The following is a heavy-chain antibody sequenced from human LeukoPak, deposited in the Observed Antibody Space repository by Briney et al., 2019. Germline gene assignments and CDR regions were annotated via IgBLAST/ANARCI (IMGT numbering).Heavy chain of an antibody. CDR2: ISYDGSNK. CDR3: ARPRGTYYYDSSGPTDAFDI. V-gene: IGHV3-30-3*01. D-gene: IGHD3-22*01. Sequence: PGRSLRLSCAASGFTFSSYAMHWVRHAPGKGLEWVAVISYDGSNKYYADSVKGRFTISRDNSKNTLYLQMNSLRAEDTAVYYCARPRGTYYYDSSGPTDAFDIWGQGTMVTVSS. CDR1: GFTFSSYA. J-gene: IGHJ3*02.